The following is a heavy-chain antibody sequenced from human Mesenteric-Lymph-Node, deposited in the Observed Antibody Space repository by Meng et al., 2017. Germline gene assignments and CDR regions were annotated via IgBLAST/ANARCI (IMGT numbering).Heavy chain of an antibody. D-gene: IGHD3-16*01. CDR2: IIPILGTT. Sequence: QVQLVQSGAEVKTPGSSVKVSCKASGGKFTSFVFNWVRQAPGQGLEWMGGIIPILGTTNYAEKFRGRLTISADTSARTAYMELTSLNSDDTAVYYCARLDLGLAHWGQGTLVTVSS. V-gene: IGHV1-69*10. CDR3: ARLDLGLAH. CDR1: GGKFTSFV. J-gene: IGHJ4*02.